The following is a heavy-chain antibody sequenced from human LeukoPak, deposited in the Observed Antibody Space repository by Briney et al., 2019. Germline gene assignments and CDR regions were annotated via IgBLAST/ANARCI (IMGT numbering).Heavy chain of an antibody. V-gene: IGHV3-48*02. D-gene: IGHD4-17*01. J-gene: IGHJ4*02. CDR3: ARRSWDYDDY. CDR2: ISSSSSTI. Sequence: HPGGSLRLSCAASGFTFSGYSMNWGRQAQGEGLEWVSYISSSSSTIYYADSVKGRFPISRDNAKNSLYLQMNSLRDEDTAVYYCARRSWDYDDYWGQGALVTVSP. CDR1: GFTFSGYS.